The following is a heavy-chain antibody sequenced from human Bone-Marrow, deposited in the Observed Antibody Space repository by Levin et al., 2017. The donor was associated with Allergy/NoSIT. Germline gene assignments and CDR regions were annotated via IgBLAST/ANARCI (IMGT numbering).Heavy chain of an antibody. V-gene: IGHV3-23*01. CDR3: AKRDVSDWYSIDF. J-gene: IGHJ4*02. D-gene: IGHD6-19*01. CDR1: GFTFSIHA. CDR2: VSGGGDST. Sequence: GESLKISCAASGFTFSIHAMIWVRRAPGEGLEWVSSVSGGGDSTYYADSVKGRFTISRDNSKNTLFLQMNSLRAEDTALYYCAKRDVSDWYSIDFWGQGTLVTVSS.